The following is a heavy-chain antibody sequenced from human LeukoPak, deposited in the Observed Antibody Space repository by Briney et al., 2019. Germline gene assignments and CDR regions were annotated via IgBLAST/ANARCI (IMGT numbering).Heavy chain of an antibody. V-gene: IGHV3-48*02. CDR2: ISSSSSTI. D-gene: IGHD3-10*01. Sequence: GGSLGLSCAASGFTFSSYSMNWVRQAPGKGLEWVSYISSSSSTIYYADSVKGRFTISRDNAKNSLYLQMNSLRDEDTAVYYCARDLVLWFGELPLDYWGQGTLVTVSS. CDR3: ARDLVLWFGELPLDY. J-gene: IGHJ4*02. CDR1: GFTFSSYS.